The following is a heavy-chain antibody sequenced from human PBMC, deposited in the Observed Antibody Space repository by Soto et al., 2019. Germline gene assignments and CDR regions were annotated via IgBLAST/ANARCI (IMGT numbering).Heavy chain of an antibody. CDR1: GHSSTHNG. CDR3: ATDDMNRGRFDF. V-gene: IGHV1-18*01. CDR2: ININRGDV. J-gene: IGHJ4*01. Sequence: ASVKVSCKASGHSSTHNGISWVRRAPGQGLEWMGWININRGDVNRAPKFQGRVTLTTDTSTTTAYMELRSLRLDDTAVYFCATDDMNRGRFDFWGHGTLVTVSS.